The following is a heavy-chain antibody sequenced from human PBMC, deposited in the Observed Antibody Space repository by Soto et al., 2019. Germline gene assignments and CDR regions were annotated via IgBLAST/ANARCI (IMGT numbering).Heavy chain of an antibody. Sequence: NPSETLSLTCTVSGGSISSGDYYWSWIRQPPGKGLEWIGYIYYSGSTYYNPSLKSRVTISVDTSKNQFSLQLSSVTAADTAVYYCARYGGYEGLRFDPWGQGTLVTVSS. V-gene: IGHV4-30-4*01. CDR3: ARYGGYEGLRFDP. CDR2: IYYSGST. CDR1: GGSISSGDYY. D-gene: IGHD5-12*01. J-gene: IGHJ5*02.